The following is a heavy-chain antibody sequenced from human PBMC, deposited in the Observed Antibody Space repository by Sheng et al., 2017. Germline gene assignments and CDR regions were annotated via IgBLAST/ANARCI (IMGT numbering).Heavy chain of an antibody. V-gene: IGHV1-69*10. CDR2: IIPILGIA. CDR1: GGTFSSYA. J-gene: IGHJ5*02. Sequence: QVQLVQSGAEVKKPGSSVKVSCKASGGTFSSYAISWVRQAPGQGLEWMGGIIPILGIANYAQKFQGRVTITADKSTSTAYMELSSLRSEDTAVYYCAKSSSCPNSGSWCPFDPWGQGTLVTVSS. CDR3: AKSSSCPNSGSWCPFDP. D-gene: IGHD6-13*01.